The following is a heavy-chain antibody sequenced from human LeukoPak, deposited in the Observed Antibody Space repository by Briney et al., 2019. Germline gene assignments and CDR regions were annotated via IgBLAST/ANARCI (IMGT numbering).Heavy chain of an antibody. V-gene: IGHV4-34*09. CDR3: ARESSFDYYGMDV. D-gene: IGHD3-3*01. Sequence: SETLSLTCAVYGGSFSGYYWSWIRPPPGKGLEWIGEINHSGSTNYNPSLKSRVTISVDTSKNQFSLKLSSVTAADTAVYYCARESSFDYYGMDVWGQGTTVTVSS. J-gene: IGHJ6*02. CDR2: INHSGST. CDR1: GGSFSGYY.